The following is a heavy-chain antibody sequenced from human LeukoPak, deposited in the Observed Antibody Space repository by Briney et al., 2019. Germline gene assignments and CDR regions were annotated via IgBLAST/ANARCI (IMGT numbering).Heavy chain of an antibody. V-gene: IGHV3-21*01. CDR3: ARSYSGSYDAFDI. D-gene: IGHD1-26*01. CDR2: ISSSSSYI. J-gene: IGHJ3*02. CDR1: GFTFSSYS. Sequence: GGSLRLSCAASGFTFSSYSMNWVRQAPGKGLEWVSSISSSSSYIYYADSVKGRFTISRDNAKNSLYLQMNSLRAEDTAVYYCARSYSGSYDAFDIWGQGTMVTVSS.